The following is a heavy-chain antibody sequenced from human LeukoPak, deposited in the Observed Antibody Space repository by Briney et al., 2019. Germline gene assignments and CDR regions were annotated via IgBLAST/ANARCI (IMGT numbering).Heavy chain of an antibody. V-gene: IGHV4-59*01. J-gene: IGHJ4*02. CDR3: ARVTGYMIEDQFDY. CDR2: IYYSGST. D-gene: IGHD3-22*01. Sequence: PSETLSLTCTVSGGSISSYYWSWVRQPPGKGLEWIGYIYYSGSTNYNSSFKSRVTISIDTSKNQFSLRLSSVTAADTAVYYRARVTGYMIEDQFDYWGQGTLVTVSS. CDR1: GGSISSYY.